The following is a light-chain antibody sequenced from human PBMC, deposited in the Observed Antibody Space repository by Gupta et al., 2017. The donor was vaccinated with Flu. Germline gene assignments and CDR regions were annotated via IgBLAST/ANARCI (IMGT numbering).Light chain of an antibody. CDR3: SSYTGSSTSVV. CDR1: SRDVGTYNR. V-gene: IGLV2-18*02. Sequence: VIISCTGTSRDVGTYNRVSWYQQSPGTAPKLMIYEVSYRPSGVPDRSSGSKSGNTASLTISGLQAVDEADYYCSSYTGSSTSVVFGGGTKLTVL. J-gene: IGLJ2*01. CDR2: EVS.